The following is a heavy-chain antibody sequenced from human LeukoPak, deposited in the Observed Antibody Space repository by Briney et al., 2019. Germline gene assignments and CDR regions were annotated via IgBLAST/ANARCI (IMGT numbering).Heavy chain of an antibody. Sequence: GGSLRLSCAASGFTFSSYAMSWVRQAPGKGLEWVSIIYSGGLTYYADSVKGRFTISRDNSKNTLYLQMNSLRAEDTAVYYCVRDIVPYSSNSYYFDYWGQGTLVTVSS. V-gene: IGHV3-66*01. CDR2: IYSGGLT. J-gene: IGHJ4*02. CDR3: VRDIVPYSSNSYYFDY. D-gene: IGHD6-13*01. CDR1: GFTFSSYA.